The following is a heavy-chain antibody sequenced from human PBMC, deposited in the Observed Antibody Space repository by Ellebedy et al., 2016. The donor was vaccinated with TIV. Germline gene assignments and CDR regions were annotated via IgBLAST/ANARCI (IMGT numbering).Heavy chain of an antibody. CDR3: ARHKEGYCTNGVCSYFDY. D-gene: IGHD2-8*01. J-gene: IGHJ4*02. CDR1: GGSISSYY. CDR2: IYDSGRT. Sequence: MPSETLSLTCTVSGGSISSYYWSWNRQPPRKGLEWNGYIYDSGRTNYNPSLKRRVTISVDTSKNQFSLKLSSVTAADTAVYYCARHKEGYCTNGVCSYFDYWGQGTLVTVSS. V-gene: IGHV4-59*08.